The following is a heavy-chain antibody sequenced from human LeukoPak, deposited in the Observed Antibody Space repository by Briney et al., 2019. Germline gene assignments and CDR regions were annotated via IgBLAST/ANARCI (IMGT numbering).Heavy chain of an antibody. CDR2: MYFSGST. CDR3: ARVSGQQRSNILRGHAFDV. CDR1: GASLKSGNYY. D-gene: IGHD3-9*01. V-gene: IGHV4-39*07. Sequence: PSESLSLTRTVSGASLKSGNYYCGWVRQPPGRGLGWVGSMYFSGSTHYNPPLKSRVTVSEDTSRNHFFLRLISVTGADTAVYYCARVSGQQRSNILRGHAFDVWGQGTMVTVSA. J-gene: IGHJ3*01.